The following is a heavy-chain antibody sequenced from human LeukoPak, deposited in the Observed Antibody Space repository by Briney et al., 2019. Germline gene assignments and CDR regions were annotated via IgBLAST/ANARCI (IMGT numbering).Heavy chain of an antibody. CDR2: IYYSGIT. V-gene: IGHV4-39*02. D-gene: IGHD1-1*01. J-gene: IGHJ5*02. CDR3: ARDGMSGWFDP. Sequence: SETLSLTCTVSGGSISSYYWGWIRQPPGKGLEWIASIYYSGITYYNPSLKSRVTISVDTSKNQFSLILSSVTATDTAVYYCARDGMSGWFDPWGQGTLVTVSS. CDR1: GGSISSYY.